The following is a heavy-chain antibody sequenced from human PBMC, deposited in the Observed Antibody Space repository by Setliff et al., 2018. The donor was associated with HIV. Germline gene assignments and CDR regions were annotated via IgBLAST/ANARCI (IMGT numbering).Heavy chain of an antibody. CDR3: ARSRTSSGYYGVTGYGMDV. Sequence: SETLSLTCSVTGGSINRGTYYWTWIRQSAGKGLEWIGHIYITGDTDYNPSLKSRVTISVDTSKNQFSLKLNSVTTADTAVYYCARSRTSSGYYGVTGYGMDVWGQGTTVTVSS. D-gene: IGHD3-22*01. V-gene: IGHV4-61*10. CDR1: GGSINRGTYY. J-gene: IGHJ6*02. CDR2: IYITGDT.